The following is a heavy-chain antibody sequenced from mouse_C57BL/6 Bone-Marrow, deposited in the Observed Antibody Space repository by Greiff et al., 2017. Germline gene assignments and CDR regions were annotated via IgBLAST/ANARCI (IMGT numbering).Heavy chain of an antibody. CDR3: ARSGSSYSAWFAY. D-gene: IGHD1-1*01. CDR1: GYAFTNYL. CDR2: INPGSGGT. V-gene: IGHV1-54*01. Sequence: VQLQQSGAELVRPGTSVKVSCKASGYAFTNYLIEWVKQRPGQGLEWIGVINPGSGGTNYNEKFKGTATLTADKSSSTAYMQLSSLTSEDSAVYFCARSGSSYSAWFAYWGQGTLVTVSA. J-gene: IGHJ3*01.